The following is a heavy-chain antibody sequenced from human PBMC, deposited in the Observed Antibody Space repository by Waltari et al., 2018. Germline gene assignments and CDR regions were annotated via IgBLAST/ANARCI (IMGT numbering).Heavy chain of an antibody. D-gene: IGHD1-1*01. Sequence: DVLLAESGGGLIQPGGSLRLSCEVSGLNLRTSYMSWVRQAPGKGLEWVAVIYNTVNTQHAESVKGRFTISRDISKSSVYLQMNGLRAEDTAVYYCATIGGERVWFYFKDVWGKGTTVTVSS. CDR1: GLNLRTSY. J-gene: IGHJ6*03. CDR3: ATIGGERVWFYFKDV. V-gene: IGHV3-53*01. CDR2: IYNTVNT.